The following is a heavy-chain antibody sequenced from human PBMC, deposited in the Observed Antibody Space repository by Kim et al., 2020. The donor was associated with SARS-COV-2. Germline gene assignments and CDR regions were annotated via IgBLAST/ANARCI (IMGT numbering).Heavy chain of an antibody. Sequence: GGSLRLSCAASGFTFSSYAMHWVRQAPGKGLEWVAVIWYDGSNKYYADSVKGRFTISRDNSKNTLYLQMNSLRAEDTAVYYCAKGQPYYDFWTLLFDYWGQGTLVTVSS. D-gene: IGHD3-3*01. CDR3: AKGQPYYDFWTLLFDY. CDR1: GFTFSSYA. CDR2: IWYDGSNK. V-gene: IGHV3-33*06. J-gene: IGHJ4*02.